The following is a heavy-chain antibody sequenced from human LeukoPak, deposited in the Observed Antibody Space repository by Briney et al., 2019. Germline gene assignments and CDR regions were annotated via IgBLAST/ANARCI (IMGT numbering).Heavy chain of an antibody. V-gene: IGHV1-2*02. CDR3: ARGRQTTTVTLNY. D-gene: IGHD4-17*01. CDR2: TNPNSGGT. Sequence: ASVKVSCKASGYTFTGYYMHWVRQAPGQGLEWMGWTNPNSGGTNYAQKFQGRVTMTRDTSISTAYMELSRLRSDDTAVYYCARGRQTTTVTLNYWGQGTLVTVSS. CDR1: GYTFTGYY. J-gene: IGHJ4*02.